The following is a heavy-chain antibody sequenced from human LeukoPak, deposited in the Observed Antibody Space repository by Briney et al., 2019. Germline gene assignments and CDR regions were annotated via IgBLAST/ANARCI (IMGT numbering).Heavy chain of an antibody. CDR2: IYYSGST. J-gene: IGHJ6*03. CDR3: ARLSFADYDFWSGYYKWDYYYYMDV. CDR1: GGSISSSSYY. V-gene: IGHV4-39*01. D-gene: IGHD3-3*01. Sequence: SETLSLTCTVSGGSISSSSYYWDWIRQPPGKGLEWIGSIYYSGSTYYNPSLKSRVTISVDTSKNQFSLKLRSVTAADTAVYYCARLSFADYDFWSGYYKWDYYYYMDVWGKGTTVSVSS.